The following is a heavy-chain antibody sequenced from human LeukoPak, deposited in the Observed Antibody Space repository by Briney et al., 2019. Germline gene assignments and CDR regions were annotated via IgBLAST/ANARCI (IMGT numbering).Heavy chain of an antibody. CDR1: GGSINSGGYY. Sequence: SQTLCLTCTVSGGSINSGGYYWSWIRQPAGKGLEWIGRTYSTGNTNYKTSLESRVPISVDTSKNQFSLKLNSVTAADTAIYYCTRGCSGGSCYSGYGMDVWGQGTTVTVSS. J-gene: IGHJ6*02. D-gene: IGHD2-15*01. CDR2: TYSTGNT. V-gene: IGHV4-61*02. CDR3: TRGCSGGSCYSGYGMDV.